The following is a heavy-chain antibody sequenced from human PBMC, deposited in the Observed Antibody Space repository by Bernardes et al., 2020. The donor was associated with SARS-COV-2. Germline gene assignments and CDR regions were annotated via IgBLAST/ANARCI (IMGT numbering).Heavy chain of an antibody. CDR3: ARPRLEPTYGDYVCLDF. Sequence: ASVKVSCKASGYNFISYAMYWVRQAPGQGLEWMGWVNAGNGNTKYSQKFQGRLTLTRDSYADIVYMELTRLTPEDTAVYYCARPRLEPTYGDYVCLDFWGRELWSPSPQ. J-gene: IGHJ4*02. CDR2: VNAGNGNT. CDR1: GYNFISYA. V-gene: IGHV1-3*01. D-gene: IGHD4-17*01.